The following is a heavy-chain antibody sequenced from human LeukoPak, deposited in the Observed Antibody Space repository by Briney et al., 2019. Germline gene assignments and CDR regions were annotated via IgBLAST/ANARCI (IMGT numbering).Heavy chain of an antibody. CDR2: MYLGGTT. Sequence: SETLSLTCGVSGVSISSLNLWSWLRQPPGKGLEWIGEMYLGGTTNFNPSLKSRVTILIDKSKNQLSLQLTSVTAADTAVYYCAGLEGRYSTDWFYFFDYWGQGALVTVSS. D-gene: IGHD6-19*01. CDR3: AGLEGRYSTDWFYFFDY. J-gene: IGHJ4*02. V-gene: IGHV4-4*02. CDR1: GVSISSLNL.